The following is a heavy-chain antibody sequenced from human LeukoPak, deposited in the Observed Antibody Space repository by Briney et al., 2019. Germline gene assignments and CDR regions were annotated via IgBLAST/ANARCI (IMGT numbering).Heavy chain of an antibody. J-gene: IGHJ4*02. CDR3: ARDGRTFGGVIVIRYFDY. Sequence: TSETLSLTCAVYGGSFSGYYWSWIRQPPGKGLEWIGEINHSGSTNYNPSLKSRVTISVDTSKNQFSLKLSSVTAADTAVYYCARDGRTFGGVIVIRYFDYWGQGTLVTVSS. CDR1: GGSFSGYY. V-gene: IGHV4-34*01. D-gene: IGHD3-16*02. CDR2: INHSGST.